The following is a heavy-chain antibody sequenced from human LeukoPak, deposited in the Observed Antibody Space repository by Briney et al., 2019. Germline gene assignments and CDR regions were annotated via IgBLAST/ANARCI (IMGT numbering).Heavy chain of an antibody. CDR3: ARGDYDYVWGSYLNWFDP. CDR2: IYTSGST. V-gene: IGHV4-61*02. J-gene: IGHJ5*02. D-gene: IGHD3-16*02. CDR1: GGSISSGSYY. Sequence: SETLSLTCTVSGGSISSGSYYWSWIRQPAGKGLEWIGRIYTSGSTNYNPSLRSRVTISVDTSKNQFSLKLSSVTAADTAVYYCARGDYDYVWGSYLNWFDPWGQGTLVTVSS.